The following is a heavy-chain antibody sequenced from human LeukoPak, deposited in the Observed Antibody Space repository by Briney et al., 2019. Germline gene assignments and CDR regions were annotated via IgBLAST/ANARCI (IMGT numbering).Heavy chain of an antibody. CDR3: ARDLSTYYSIDY. CDR2: ISYDGSIK. D-gene: IGHD2/OR15-2a*01. J-gene: IGHJ4*02. CDR1: GFSFSNYD. Sequence: PGGSLRLSCAASGFSFSNYDMHWVRQAPGMGPEWVAFISYDGSIKSYADSVKGRFTISRDNSKNTLYVQMNSLRAEDTAVYYCARDLSTYYSIDYWGQGTLVTVSS. V-gene: IGHV3-30*19.